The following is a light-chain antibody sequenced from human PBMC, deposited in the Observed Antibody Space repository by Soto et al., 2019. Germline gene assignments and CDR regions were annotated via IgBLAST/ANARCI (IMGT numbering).Light chain of an antibody. V-gene: IGLV2-14*03. Sequence: QSVLTQPASVSGSPGQSITISCTGTSSDVGAYNYVSWYQQHPGKAPKLMIYDVSDRPSGVSNRFSGSKSGNTASLTVSGLQTDDEADYYCSSYGGSNNFVFGTGTKVTVL. CDR2: DVS. CDR1: SSDVGAYNY. CDR3: SSYGGSNNFV. J-gene: IGLJ1*01.